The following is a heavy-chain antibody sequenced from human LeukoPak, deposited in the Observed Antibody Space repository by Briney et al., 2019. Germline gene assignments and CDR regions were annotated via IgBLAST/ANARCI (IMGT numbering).Heavy chain of an antibody. J-gene: IGHJ2*01. Sequence: PGGSLRLSCAASGFTFGNYAMRWVRQAPGKGLEWVAAISGISGSTTIYADSVKGRFTISRDNSKNTLYLQMNSLRAGDTAIYHCAKIGVIGNWYYDVWGRGTLVTVSS. CDR3: AKIGVIGNWYYDV. D-gene: IGHD3-10*01. CDR2: ISGISGSTT. CDR1: GFTFGNYA. V-gene: IGHV3-23*01.